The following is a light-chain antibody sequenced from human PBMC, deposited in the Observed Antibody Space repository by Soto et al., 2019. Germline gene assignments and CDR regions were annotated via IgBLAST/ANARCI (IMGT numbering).Light chain of an antibody. CDR2: YDS. CDR1: NIGSKS. Sequence: SYELTQPPSVSVAPGKTARITCGGNNIGSKSVHWYQQKPGQAPVLVIYYDSDRPSGIPERFSGSNSGNTATLTISGVAAGDEAEYYCQVWDSSSDHVVFGGGIALYVL. V-gene: IGLV3-21*04. J-gene: IGLJ2*01. CDR3: QVWDSSSDHVV.